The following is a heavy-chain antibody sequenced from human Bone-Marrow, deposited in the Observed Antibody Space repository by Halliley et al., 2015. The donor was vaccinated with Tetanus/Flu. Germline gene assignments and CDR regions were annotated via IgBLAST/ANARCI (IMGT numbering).Heavy chain of an antibody. CDR3: AKGSRGNYAN. Sequence: SLRLSCAASGFTFSNDVMTWVRQAPGKGLEWVSSILKSGDGTYYADSVKGRFTISRDNSKNTLYLQTSSLRAEDTAVYYCAKGSRGNYANWGQGTMVTVSS. D-gene: IGHD3-16*01. J-gene: IGHJ4*02. V-gene: IGHV3-23*01. CDR2: ILKSGDGT. CDR1: GFTFSNDV.